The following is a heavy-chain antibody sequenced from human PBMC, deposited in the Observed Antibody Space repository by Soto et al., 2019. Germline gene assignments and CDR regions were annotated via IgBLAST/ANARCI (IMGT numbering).Heavy chain of an antibody. CDR1: GDTFNSYE. J-gene: IGHJ6*02. Sequence: QVQLVQSGAEVKKPGSSVKVSCKASGDTFNSYECTWVRQAPGHGLEWMGGIIPIFGTANYAQKFQGRVTITAYESTSTAYMELSSLRSEDTAVYYCARATTKPIVVVTAPVYYYYTMDVWGQGTTVTVSS. D-gene: IGHD2-21*02. V-gene: IGHV1-69*12. CDR3: ARATTKPIVVVTAPVYYYYTMDV. CDR2: IIPIFGTA.